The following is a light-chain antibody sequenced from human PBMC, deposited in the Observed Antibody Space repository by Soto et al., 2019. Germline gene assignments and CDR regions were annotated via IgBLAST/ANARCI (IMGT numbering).Light chain of an antibody. CDR3: QQYNKWHPWT. Sequence: EIVMTQSPVTLSVSPGDGATLSCRASQSVSSNLAWYQQKPGQAPRLLIYGASTRATGIPARFSGSGSGTEFTLTISSLQSEDFAVYYCQQYNKWHPWTFGQGTKVEIK. CDR2: GAS. CDR1: QSVSSN. V-gene: IGKV3-15*01. J-gene: IGKJ1*01.